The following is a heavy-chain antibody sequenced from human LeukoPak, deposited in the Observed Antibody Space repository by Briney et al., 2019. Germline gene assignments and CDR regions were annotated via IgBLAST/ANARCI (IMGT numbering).Heavy chain of an antibody. CDR3: ANENYYGSGSYADH. V-gene: IGHV3-30*18. CDR2: ISFDGTKT. D-gene: IGHD3-10*01. CDR1: GFTFSSYG. Sequence: GGSLRLSCAASGFTFSSYGMHWVRQAPGKGLGWVAIISFDGTKTYYADSVKGRFTISRDNSKNTLYLQMNSLRAEDTAVYYCANENYYGSGSYADHWGQGTLVTVSS. J-gene: IGHJ4*02.